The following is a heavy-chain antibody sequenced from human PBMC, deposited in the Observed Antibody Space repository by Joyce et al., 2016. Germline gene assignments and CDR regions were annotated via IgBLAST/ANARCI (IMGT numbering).Heavy chain of an antibody. Sequence: QVRLVQSGPEVKKPGSSVRVSCHASEGTFSRHRMKWLRQAPGQGPEWMGGNIPMFGKARYAKKMVGRGSISADEATSTIYMNLSSLKSEDTAVYYCARDRDYYGSGTSNLFDSWGQGTLVTVSS. J-gene: IGHJ5*01. CDR1: EGTFSRHR. V-gene: IGHV1-69*12. CDR3: ARDRDYYGSGTSNLFDS. D-gene: IGHD3-10*01. CDR2: NIPMFGKA.